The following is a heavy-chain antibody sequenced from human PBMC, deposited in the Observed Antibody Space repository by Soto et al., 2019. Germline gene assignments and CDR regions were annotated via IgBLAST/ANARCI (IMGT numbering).Heavy chain of an antibody. V-gene: IGHV4-39*01. Sequence: PSETLSLTCTVSGGSISSGGYYWSWIRQHPGKGLEWIGYIYYSGSTYYNPSLKSRVTISVDTSKNQFSLKLSSVTAADTAVYYCARHRVTIFGVVANWFDPWGQGTLVTVSS. CDR2: IYYSGST. D-gene: IGHD3-3*01. CDR1: GGSISSGGYY. CDR3: ARHRVTIFGVVANWFDP. J-gene: IGHJ5*02.